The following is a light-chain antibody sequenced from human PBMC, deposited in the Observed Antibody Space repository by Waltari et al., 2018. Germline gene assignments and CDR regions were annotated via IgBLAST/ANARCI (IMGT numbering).Light chain of an antibody. V-gene: IGLV1-40*01. J-gene: IGLJ2*01. CDR2: GSN. CDR1: SSHFGAGYK. CDR3: QSYDTSLSGSV. Sequence: QSVLTQPPSVSGAPGQTVTISCTGTSSHFGAGYKVYWYQQLPGTAPNLLFYGSNNRASGVPDRFSGSKSGTSASLAITGLQAEDEADYYCQSYDTSLSGSVFGGGTKLTVL.